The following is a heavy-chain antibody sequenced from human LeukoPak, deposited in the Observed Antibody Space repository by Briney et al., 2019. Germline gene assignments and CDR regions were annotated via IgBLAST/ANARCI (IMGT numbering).Heavy chain of an antibody. CDR1: GFNFSNYW. D-gene: IGHD3-22*01. Sequence: GGSLRLSCTASGFNFSNYWMHWVRQAPGKGLVWVSRLNTGGNSTIHADSVKGRFIISRDNSKNTLYLQMNSLRAEDTAVYYCARDYYDSSGDAFDIWGQGTMVTVSS. CDR2: LNTGGNST. V-gene: IGHV3-74*01. J-gene: IGHJ3*02. CDR3: ARDYYDSSGDAFDI.